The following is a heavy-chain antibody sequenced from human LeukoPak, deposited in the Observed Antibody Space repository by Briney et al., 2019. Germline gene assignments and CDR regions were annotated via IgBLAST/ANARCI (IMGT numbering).Heavy chain of an antibody. D-gene: IGHD3-10*01. J-gene: IGHJ5*02. V-gene: IGHV4-59*08. Sequence: PSETLSFTCTVSGASISSYCWCWLRQRPGQGLEWIGNIYHSDSTHYNPPLKSRITISVDTSKNQLSLKLSSVTGAGRVVYYWARLGGWFDPWGEGTRVTVSS. CDR3: ARLGGWFDP. CDR1: GASISSYC. CDR2: IYHSDST.